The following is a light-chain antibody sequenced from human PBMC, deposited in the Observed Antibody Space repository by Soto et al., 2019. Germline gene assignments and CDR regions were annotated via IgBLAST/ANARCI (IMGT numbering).Light chain of an antibody. J-gene: IGKJ1*01. Sequence: DIQMTQSPSTLSVSVGDRVTITCRASQSISSWLAWYQQKPGKAPKIRIYKSSSLERGVPSRFRGSWSGTEFTLTISSLQPDDFATYYCQQYNSYWTFGQGTKVEIK. CDR1: QSISSW. CDR2: KSS. CDR3: QQYNSYWT. V-gene: IGKV1-5*03.